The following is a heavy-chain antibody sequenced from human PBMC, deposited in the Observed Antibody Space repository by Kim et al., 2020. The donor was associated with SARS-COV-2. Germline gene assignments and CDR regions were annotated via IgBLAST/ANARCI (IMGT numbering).Heavy chain of an antibody. CDR2: IYYSGST. Sequence: SQTLSLTCTVSGGSISSSSYYWGWIRQPPGKGLEWIGSIYYSGSTYYNPSLKSRVTISVDTSKNQFSLKLSSVTAADTAVYYCASVVWIQLWLRYFDLWGRGTLVTVSS. D-gene: IGHD5-18*01. CDR1: GGSISSSSYY. CDR3: ASVVWIQLWLRYFDL. J-gene: IGHJ2*01. V-gene: IGHV4-39*01.